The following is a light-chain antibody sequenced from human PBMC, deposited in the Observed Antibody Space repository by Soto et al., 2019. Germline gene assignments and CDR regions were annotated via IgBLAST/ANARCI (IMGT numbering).Light chain of an antibody. V-gene: IGLV1-40*01. Sequence: QAVLTQPPSVSGAPGQRVTISCTGSSSNIGAGYDVHWYQQLPGTAPKLLIYGNSNRPSGVPDRFSGSKSGTSASLAITGLQAEDEADYYCASYAGSRTYVFGSGTKLTVL. CDR3: ASYAGSRTYV. J-gene: IGLJ1*01. CDR2: GNS. CDR1: SSNIGAGYD.